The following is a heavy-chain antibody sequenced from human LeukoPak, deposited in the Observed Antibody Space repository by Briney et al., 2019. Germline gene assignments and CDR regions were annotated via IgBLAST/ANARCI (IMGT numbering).Heavy chain of an antibody. J-gene: IGHJ4*02. CDR1: GFTFSSYG. CDR2: ISYDGSNK. D-gene: IGHD6-19*01. V-gene: IGHV3-30*03. Sequence: PGRSLRLSCAASGFTFSSYGMHWVRQAPGKGLEWVAVISYDGSNKYYADSVKGRFTISRDNSKNTLYLQMNSLRAEDTAVYYCARDRGAYSSGWTFDYWGQGTLVTVSS. CDR3: ARDRGAYSSGWTFDY.